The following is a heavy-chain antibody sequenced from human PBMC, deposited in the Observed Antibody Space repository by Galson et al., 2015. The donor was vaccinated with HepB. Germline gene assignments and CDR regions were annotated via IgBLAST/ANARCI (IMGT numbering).Heavy chain of an antibody. CDR1: GYTFTSYA. Sequence: SVKVSCKASGYTFTSYAMNWVRQAPGQGLEWMGWINTNTGNPTYAQGFTGRFVFSLDTSVSTAYLQISSLKAEDTAVYYCARGDSSSWVWGYFDYWGQGTLVTVSS. D-gene: IGHD6-13*01. V-gene: IGHV7-4-1*02. CDR2: INTNTGNP. CDR3: ARGDSSSWVWGYFDY. J-gene: IGHJ4*02.